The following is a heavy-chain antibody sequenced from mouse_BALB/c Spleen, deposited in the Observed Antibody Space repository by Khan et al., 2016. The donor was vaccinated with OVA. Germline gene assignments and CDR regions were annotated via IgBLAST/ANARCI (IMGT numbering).Heavy chain of an antibody. Sequence: VQLQESGPGLVAPSQSLSITCTVSGFPLTSYGIHWVRQPPGKGLEWLVVIWSDGSTNYNSVLKSRLSISKDNSKSQVFLKMNSLHTDDTAIYYCARWFDGYSSLYAMDYWGQGTSVTVSS. V-gene: IGHV2-6*02. CDR1: GFPLTSYG. CDR3: ARWFDGYSSLYAMDY. CDR2: IWSDGST. J-gene: IGHJ4*01. D-gene: IGHD2-3*01.